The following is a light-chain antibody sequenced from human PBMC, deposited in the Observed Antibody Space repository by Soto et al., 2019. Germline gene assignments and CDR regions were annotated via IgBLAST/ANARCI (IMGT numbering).Light chain of an antibody. CDR2: EVT. J-gene: IGLJ1*01. CDR1: RRDIGGYDF. V-gene: IGLV2-8*01. CDR3: CSFAGGTNLV. Sequence: QSVLIQPPSASGSPGQSVTISCTGTRRDIGGYDFVSWYQQHPGKAPKLLISEVTKRPSGVPDRSSGSKSGNTASLTISGLQSDDEADYYCCSFAGGTNLVFGTGTKVTVL.